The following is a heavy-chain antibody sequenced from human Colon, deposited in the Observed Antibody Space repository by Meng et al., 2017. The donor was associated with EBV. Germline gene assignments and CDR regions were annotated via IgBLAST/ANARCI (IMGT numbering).Heavy chain of an antibody. CDR1: GGSISSNGYY. J-gene: IGHJ4*02. CDR2: IYHSGST. CDR3: ARRRGGSGRDC. Sequence: LQLPASGPGVVKPAWTLSLSCTFSGGSISSNGYYWDWVRQPQGKGLEWIGAIYHSGSTSYNPSLQSRVTMFVDTSKNQFSLMLTSVTATDTAVYYCARRRGGSGRDCWGQGTLVTVSS. D-gene: IGHD3-10*01. V-gene: IGHV4-39*01.